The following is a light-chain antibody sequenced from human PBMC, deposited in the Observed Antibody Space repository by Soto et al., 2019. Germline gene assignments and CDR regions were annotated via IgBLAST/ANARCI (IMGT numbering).Light chain of an antibody. CDR2: AAS. CDR3: QKYNSAPLT. CDR1: QGISNY. J-gene: IGKJ4*01. Sequence: DIQMTQSPSSLSASVGDRVIITCRASQGISNYLAWYQQKPGKVPKLLIYAASTLQSGVPSRFSGSGSGTDFTLTISSLQPEDVATYYCQKYNSAPLTFGGVTKVDIK. V-gene: IGKV1-27*01.